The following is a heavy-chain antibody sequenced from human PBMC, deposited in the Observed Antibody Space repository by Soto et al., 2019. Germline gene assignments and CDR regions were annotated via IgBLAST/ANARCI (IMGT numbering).Heavy chain of an antibody. CDR3: ARDPRPSIAARPYYFDY. D-gene: IGHD6-6*01. J-gene: IGHJ4*02. CDR1: GGTFSSYA. V-gene: IGHV1-69*13. Sequence: GASVKVSCKASGGTFSSYAISWVRQAPGQGLEWMGGIIPIFGTANYAQKFQGRVTITADESTSTAYMELSSLRSEDTAVYYCARDPRPSIAARPYYFDYWGQGTLVTVSS. CDR2: IIPIFGTA.